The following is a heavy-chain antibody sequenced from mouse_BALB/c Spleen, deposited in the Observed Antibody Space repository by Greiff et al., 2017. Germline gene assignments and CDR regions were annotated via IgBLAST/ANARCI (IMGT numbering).Heavy chain of an antibody. J-gene: IGHJ4*01. V-gene: IGHV5-17*02. CDR1: GFTFSSFG. CDR3: ARSGDPVRRNAMDY. D-gene: IGHD2-14*01. CDR2: ISSGSSTI. Sequence: DVQLVESGGGLVQPGGSRKLSCAASGFTFSSFGMHWVRQAPEKGLEWVAYISSGSSTIYYADTVKGRFTISRDNPKNTLFLQMTSLRSEDTAMYYCARSGDPVRRNAMDYWGQGTSVTVSS.